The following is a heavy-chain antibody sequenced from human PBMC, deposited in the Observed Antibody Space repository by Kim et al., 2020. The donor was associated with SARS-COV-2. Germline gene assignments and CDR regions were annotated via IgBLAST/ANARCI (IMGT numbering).Heavy chain of an antibody. CDR1: GGTFSSYA. CDR3: ARRSVVVVVAATRNYYYGMDV. V-gene: IGHV1-69*13. CDR2: IIPIFGIA. D-gene: IGHD2-15*01. Sequence: SVKVSCKASGGTFSSYAISWVRQAPGQGLEWMGGIIPIFGIANYAQKFQGRVTITADESTSTAYMELSSLRSEDTAVYYCARRSVVVVVAATRNYYYGMDVWGQGTTVTVSS. J-gene: IGHJ6*02.